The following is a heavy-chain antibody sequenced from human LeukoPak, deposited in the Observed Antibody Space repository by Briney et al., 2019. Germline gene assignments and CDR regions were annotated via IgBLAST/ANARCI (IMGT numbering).Heavy chain of an antibody. CDR1: GGSISSGGYS. J-gene: IGHJ4*02. Sequence: SETLSLTCAVSGGSISSGGYSWSWIRQPPGKGLEWIGYIYHGGSTYYNPSLKSRVTISVDTSKNQFSLKLSSVTAADTAVYYCATSGGYSYGYYVDYWGQGTLVTVSS. D-gene: IGHD5-18*01. CDR3: ATSGGYSYGYYVDY. CDR2: IYHGGST. V-gene: IGHV4-30-2*02.